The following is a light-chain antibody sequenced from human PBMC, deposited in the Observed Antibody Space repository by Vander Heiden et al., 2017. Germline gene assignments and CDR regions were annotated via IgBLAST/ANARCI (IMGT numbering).Light chain of an antibody. CDR1: GSNIAAGYD. CDR2: GNT. V-gene: IGLV1-40*01. J-gene: IGLJ2*01. Sequence: QPVLTPPPPVSRAPGQTVPIPSTGSGSNIAAGYDVHGYQHRPRPAPKLLIYGNTNRPSGVPDRFSGSKSGTSASLAITGLQAEDEANYYCQSYDNSLSGSNVVFGGGTKLTVL. CDR3: QSYDNSLSGSNVV.